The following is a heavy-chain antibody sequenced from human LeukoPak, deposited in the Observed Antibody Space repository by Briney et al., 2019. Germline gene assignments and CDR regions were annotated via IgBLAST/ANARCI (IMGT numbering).Heavy chain of an antibody. D-gene: IGHD2-2*01. CDR1: GGSISSGGYY. V-gene: IGHV4-30-2*01. Sequence: SETLSLTCTVSGGSISSGGYYWSWIRQPPGKGLEWIGYIYHSGSTYYNPSLKSRVTISVDRSKNQFSLKLSSVTAADTAVYYCARALESYCSSTSCSEYFDLWGRGTLVTVSS. J-gene: IGHJ2*01. CDR3: ARALESYCSSTSCSEYFDL. CDR2: IYHSGST.